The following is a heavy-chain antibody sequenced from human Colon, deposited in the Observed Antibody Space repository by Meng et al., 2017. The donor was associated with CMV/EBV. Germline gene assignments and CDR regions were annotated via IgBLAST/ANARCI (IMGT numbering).Heavy chain of an antibody. J-gene: IGHJ4*02. Sequence: GESLKISCAASGFTFSHYWMHWVRQVPGKGLEWVSSISSSSRNIYYADSVRGRFTISRDNAENSLYLQMNNLIADDTAVYYCVRGPTRNMDYWGQGTLVTVSS. V-gene: IGHV3-21*01. CDR3: VRGPTRNMDY. CDR1: GFTFSHYW. CDR2: ISSSSRNI.